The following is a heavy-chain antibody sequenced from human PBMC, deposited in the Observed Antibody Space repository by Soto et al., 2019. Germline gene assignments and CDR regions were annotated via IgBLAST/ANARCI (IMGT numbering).Heavy chain of an antibody. Sequence: QLQESGPGLVKPSETLSLTCAVSGASISGSYYYWAWLRQSPGKGPEWIGSVFYTGFTSYNPSLESRVSVSVDTSKSQFSLNLSAVTAADTAVYYCATSQKGYNWNYFDHWGQGALVTVSS. CDR1: GASISGSYYY. V-gene: IGHV4-39*01. CDR2: VFYTGFT. J-gene: IGHJ4*02. D-gene: IGHD1-20*01. CDR3: ATSQKGYNWNYFDH.